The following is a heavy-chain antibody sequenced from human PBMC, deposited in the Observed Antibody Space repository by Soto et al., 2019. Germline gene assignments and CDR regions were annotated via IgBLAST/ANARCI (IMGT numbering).Heavy chain of an antibody. J-gene: IGHJ5*02. CDR2: VYDSAST. V-gene: IGHV4-59*11. D-gene: IGHD3-10*01. CDR1: GGSISSHY. CDR3: ARESAGSGKDNWFDP. Sequence: QVQLQESGPGLVKPSETLSLTCTVSGGSISSHYWSWIRQPPGKGLTWIGYVYDSASTYYNPSPKSRVTMSLDTSRNQLLLQLNSVTAADTAAYYCARESAGSGKDNWFDPWGQGTLVTVSS.